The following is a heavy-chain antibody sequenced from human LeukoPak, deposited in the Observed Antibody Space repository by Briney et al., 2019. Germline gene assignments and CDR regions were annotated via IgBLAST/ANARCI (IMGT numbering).Heavy chain of an antibody. Sequence: GGSLRLSCAASGFTLSSYAMSGCRQAPRKGVQWFSAISDTGNTYHADSVMGRLTISRDSSQNTLFLQMNRLRPEDAAVYYCAKAPVTTCRGALCYPFDYWGLGTLVSV. V-gene: IGHV3-23*01. CDR1: GFTLSSYA. CDR3: AKAPVTTCRGALCYPFDY. D-gene: IGHD2-15*01. CDR2: ISDTGNT. J-gene: IGHJ4*02.